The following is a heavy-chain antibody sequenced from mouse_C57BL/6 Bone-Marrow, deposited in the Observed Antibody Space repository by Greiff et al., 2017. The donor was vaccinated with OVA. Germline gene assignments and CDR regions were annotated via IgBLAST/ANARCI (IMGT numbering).Heavy chain of an antibody. CDR1: GYTFTSYW. V-gene: IGHV1-55*01. D-gene: IGHD1-1*02. J-gene: IGHJ3*01. CDR2: IYPGSGST. Sequence: VQLQQPGAELVKPGASVKMSCKASGYTFTSYWITWVKQRPGQGLEWIGDIYPGSGSTNYNEKFKSKATLTVDTSSLSAYLLLCSLSSETSSFYSCACGNFAYWGPGTLVTVSA. CDR3: ACGNFAY.